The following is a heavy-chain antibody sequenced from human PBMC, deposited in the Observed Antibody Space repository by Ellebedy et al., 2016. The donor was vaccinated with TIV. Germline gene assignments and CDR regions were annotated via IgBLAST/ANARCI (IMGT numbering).Heavy chain of an antibody. V-gene: IGHV3-7*01. D-gene: IGHD4-17*01. J-gene: IGHJ5*01. CDR2: IYQDGSQK. Sequence: GGSLRLSCAVSGFTFRSYWMGRVRQAPGKGLEWVANIYQDGSQKYYVDSVKGRFAISKDNAKNSLYLQMNSLKDEDKAVYYCARRGSYGDYAVQINNWFDSWGQGTLVTVYS. CDR1: GFTFRSYW. CDR3: ARRGSYGDYAVQINNWFDS.